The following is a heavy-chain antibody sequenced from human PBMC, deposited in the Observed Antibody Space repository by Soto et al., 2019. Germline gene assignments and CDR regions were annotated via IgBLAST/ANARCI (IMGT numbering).Heavy chain of an antibody. J-gene: IGHJ5*02. Sequence: QVQLVQSGAEVKKPGSSVKVSCKASGGTFSSYAISWVRQAPGQGLEWMGGIIPIFGTANYAQKFQGRVTITADESTSTAYMELSSLRSEDTAVYYCARLIVGATRDGVVGGDWFDPWGQGTLVTVSS. V-gene: IGHV1-69*01. D-gene: IGHD1-26*01. CDR3: ARLIVGATRDGVVGGDWFDP. CDR1: GGTFSSYA. CDR2: IIPIFGTA.